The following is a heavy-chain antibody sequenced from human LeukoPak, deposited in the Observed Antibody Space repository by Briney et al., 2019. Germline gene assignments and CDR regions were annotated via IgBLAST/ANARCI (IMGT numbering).Heavy chain of an antibody. CDR1: SGSISSGGYY. D-gene: IGHD6-19*01. CDR3: ARGHNSGWYNWFDP. V-gene: IGHV4-31*03. CDR2: IYYSGST. Sequence: PSQTLSLTCTVSSGSISSGGYYWSWIRQLPGKGLEWIEYIYYSGSTSYNPSLKSRVPISVDTSKNQFSLTVSSVTAADTAVYYCARGHNSGWYNWFDPWGQGTLVTVSS. J-gene: IGHJ5*02.